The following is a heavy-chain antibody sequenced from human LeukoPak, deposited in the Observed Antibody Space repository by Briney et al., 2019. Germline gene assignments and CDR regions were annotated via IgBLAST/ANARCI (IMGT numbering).Heavy chain of an antibody. V-gene: IGHV4-34*01. CDR3: ARGGGYYYMDV. J-gene: IGHJ6*03. D-gene: IGHD4-23*01. CDR2: INHSGST. CDR1: GGSFSGYY. Sequence: PSETLSLTCAVYGGSFSGYYWSLIRQPPGKGLEWIGEINHSGSTNYNPSLKSRVTISVDTSKNQFSLKMSSVTAADTAVYYCARGGGYYYMDVWGKGTTVTVSS.